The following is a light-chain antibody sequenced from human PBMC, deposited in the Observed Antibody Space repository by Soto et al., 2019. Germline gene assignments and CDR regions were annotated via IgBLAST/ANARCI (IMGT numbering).Light chain of an antibody. J-gene: IGKJ4*01. Sequence: DIQMTQSPSSVSASVGDRVTITGRASQAICDWLAWYQQKTGNAPNLLIYATSTLQSGVPSRVGGRGSETEFSLTISSLQPEDFATYYCQQADISQLTFGGGTRVAI. CDR2: ATS. CDR3: QQADISQLT. V-gene: IGKV1-12*01. CDR1: QAICDW.